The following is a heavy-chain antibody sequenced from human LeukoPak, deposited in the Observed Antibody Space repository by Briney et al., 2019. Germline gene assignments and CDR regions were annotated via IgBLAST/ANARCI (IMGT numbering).Heavy chain of an antibody. CDR2: IYYSGST. CDR3: ARDRSVGHSYYYMDV. CDR1: GGSISSGGYS. D-gene: IGHD3-10*01. J-gene: IGHJ6*03. V-gene: IGHV4-30-4*07. Sequence: PSETLSLTCAVSGGSISSGGYSWSWIRQPPGKGLEWIGYIYYSGSTYYNPSLKSRVTISVDTSKNQFSLKLSSVTAADTAVYYCARDRSVGHSYYYMDVWGKGTTVTVSS.